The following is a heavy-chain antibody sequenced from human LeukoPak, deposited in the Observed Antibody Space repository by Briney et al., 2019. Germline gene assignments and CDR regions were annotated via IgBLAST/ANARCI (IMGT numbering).Heavy chain of an antibody. CDR1: GDSISTYQ. V-gene: IGHV4-59*01. Sequence: SETLSLTCTVSGDSISTYQWSWIRQPPGKGLEWIGYIQYSGNTRYNPSLESRVTMSLDTSKNQFSLKLSSVTAADTAAYYCARLRYYYDSTENAFDIWGQGTMVTVSS. CDR3: ARLRYYYDSTENAFDI. CDR2: IQYSGNT. D-gene: IGHD3-22*01. J-gene: IGHJ3*02.